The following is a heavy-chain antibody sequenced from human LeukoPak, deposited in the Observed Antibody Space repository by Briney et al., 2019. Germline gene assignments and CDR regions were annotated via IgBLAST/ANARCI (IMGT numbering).Heavy chain of an antibody. CDR1: GGSISSGDYY. V-gene: IGHV4-30-4*01. CDR3: ARRRDYDRSGYDY. D-gene: IGHD3-22*01. Sequence: SQTLSLTCTVSGGSISSGDYYWSWIRQPPGKGLEWIGYIYYSGSTYYNPSLKSRVTISVDTSKNQFSLKLSSVTAADTAVYYCARRRDYDRSGYDYWGQGTLVTVSS. CDR2: IYYSGST. J-gene: IGHJ4*02.